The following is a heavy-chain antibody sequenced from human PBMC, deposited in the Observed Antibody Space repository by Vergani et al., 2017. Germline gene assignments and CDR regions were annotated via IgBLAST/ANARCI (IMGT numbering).Heavy chain of an antibody. Sequence: EVQLLESGGGLVQPGGSLRLSCAASGFTFSSYAMSWVRQAPGKGLEWVSAISGSGGSTYYADPVKGRFTISRDNSKNTLYLQMNSLRAEDTAVYYCAKVPFYYYDSSGYKVGDDYWGQGTLVTVSS. CDR3: AKVPFYYYDSSGYKVGDDY. CDR1: GFTFSSYA. J-gene: IGHJ4*02. V-gene: IGHV3-23*01. CDR2: ISGSGGST. D-gene: IGHD3-22*01.